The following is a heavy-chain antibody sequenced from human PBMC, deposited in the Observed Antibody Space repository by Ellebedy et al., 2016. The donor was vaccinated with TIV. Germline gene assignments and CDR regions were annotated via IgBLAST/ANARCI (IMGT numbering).Heavy chain of an antibody. CDR2: LYYSGST. J-gene: IGHJ3*02. V-gene: IGHV4-39*02. CDR1: GGSVIRNGHY. CDR3: ATSAAIDAFDI. Sequence: SETLSLXXSVSGGSVIRNGHYCTWIRQPPGKGLEWIGGLYYSGSTWYNPSLKRRVTISVDTSKNLFSLRLRSVTAADTAVYYCATSAAIDAFDIWGQGTMVTVSS. D-gene: IGHD6-25*01.